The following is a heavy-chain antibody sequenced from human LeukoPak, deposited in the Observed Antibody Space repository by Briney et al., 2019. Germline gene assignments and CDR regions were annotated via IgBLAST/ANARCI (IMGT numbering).Heavy chain of an antibody. V-gene: IGHV4-4*02. J-gene: IGHJ4*02. D-gene: IGHD2-2*01. CDR3: LRIYCSSTSCHYFHY. Sequence: SGTLSLTCAVSGASISSSNWWSWARQPPGKGLEWIGEIYHAGTTNYNPSLKSRITISVDNSRSQFSLKLTSVTAADTAVYFCLRIYCSSTSCHYFHYWGQGTLVTVSS. CDR2: IYHAGTT. CDR1: GASISSSNW.